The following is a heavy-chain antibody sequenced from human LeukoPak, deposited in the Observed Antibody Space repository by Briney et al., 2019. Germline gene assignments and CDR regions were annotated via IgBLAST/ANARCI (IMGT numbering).Heavy chain of an antibody. CDR1: GGSLSGYY. CDR3: AREYSGSQDGFDI. CDR2: IYYSGRA. Sequence: SVTLSLTCAVYGGSLSGYYWSWIRQPPGKGLEWIGYIYYSGRANYNPSLKSRVTISVDTSKNQFSLKLSSVTAADTAVYFCAREYSGSQDGFDIWGQGTMVTVSS. V-gene: IGHV4-59*01. D-gene: IGHD1-26*01. J-gene: IGHJ3*02.